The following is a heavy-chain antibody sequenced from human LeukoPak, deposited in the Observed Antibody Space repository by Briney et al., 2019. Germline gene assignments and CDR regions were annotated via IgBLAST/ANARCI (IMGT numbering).Heavy chain of an antibody. Sequence: PSETLSLTCTVSGGSISSSGYYWGWTRQPPGKGLEWIGSIYSSGNPYYNPSLKSRLTISVDTSNNQFSLRLTSVTAADTAVYYCARDLAYRSSLRGTFDIWGQGTKVTVSS. D-gene: IGHD6-19*01. CDR1: GGSISSSGYY. CDR2: IYSSGNP. V-gene: IGHV4-39*02. CDR3: ARDLAYRSSLRGTFDI. J-gene: IGHJ3*02.